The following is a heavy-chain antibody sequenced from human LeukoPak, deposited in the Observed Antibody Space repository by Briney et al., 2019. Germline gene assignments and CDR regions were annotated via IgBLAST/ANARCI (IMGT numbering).Heavy chain of an antibody. CDR2: ISGSGGST. D-gene: IGHD5-18*01. CDR3: AKDMNEGYSYGFGFSALDY. Sequence: GGSLRLSCAASGFTFSSYAMSWVRQAPGKGLEWVSAISGSGGSTYYADSVKGRFTISRDNSKNTLYLQMNSLRAEDTAVYYCAKDMNEGYSYGFGFSALDYWGQGTLVTVSS. V-gene: IGHV3-23*01. J-gene: IGHJ4*02. CDR1: GFTFSSYA.